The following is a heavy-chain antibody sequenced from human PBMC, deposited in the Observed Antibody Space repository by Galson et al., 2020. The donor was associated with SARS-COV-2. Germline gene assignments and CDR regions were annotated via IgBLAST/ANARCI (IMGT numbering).Heavy chain of an antibody. V-gene: IGHV3-30*18. J-gene: IGHJ4*02. CDR2: ISYDASNT. D-gene: IGHD3-22*01. CDR1: GFTFSSYG. Sequence: GGSLSLSCAASGFTFSSYGMHWDRQAPGKGLEWVAVISYDASNTYYADSVKGRFTISRDNSKNTLYLQMNSLRAEDTAVYYCAKDGYYYDSSGYYHYYFDYWGQGTLVTVSS. CDR3: AKDGYYYDSSGYYHYYFDY.